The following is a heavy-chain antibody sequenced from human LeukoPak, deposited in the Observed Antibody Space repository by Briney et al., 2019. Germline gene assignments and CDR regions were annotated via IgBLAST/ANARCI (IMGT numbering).Heavy chain of an antibody. Sequence: GRSLRLSCAASGFTFRSYGMHCVRQAPGKGLEWVAVIWYDGSNKYYADSVTGRFTISRDNSKNTLYLQMNSLRAEDTAVYYCARERIVVVPPYYYGMDVWGQGTTVTVSS. J-gene: IGHJ6*02. CDR1: GFTFRSYG. D-gene: IGHD3-22*01. CDR2: IWYDGSNK. V-gene: IGHV3-33*01. CDR3: ARERIVVVPPYYYGMDV.